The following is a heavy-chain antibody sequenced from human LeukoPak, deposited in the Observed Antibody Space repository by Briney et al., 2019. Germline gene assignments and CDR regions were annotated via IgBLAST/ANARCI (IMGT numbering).Heavy chain of an antibody. J-gene: IGHJ4*02. Sequence: PSETLSLTCTVSGASISNYYWSWIRQSPEKGLEWIGYIHDSGGTNYNPSLKSRVTISVDTSKNQFSLKLSSVTAADTAVYYCARLDAAAGRYLQFFYWGQGTLVTVSS. V-gene: IGHV4-59*08. D-gene: IGHD5-24*01. CDR2: IHDSGGT. CDR1: GASISNYY. CDR3: ARLDAAAGRYLQFFY.